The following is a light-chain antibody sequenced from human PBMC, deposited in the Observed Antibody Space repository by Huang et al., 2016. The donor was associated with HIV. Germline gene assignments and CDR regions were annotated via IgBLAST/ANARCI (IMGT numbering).Light chain of an antibody. CDR1: QGVSGS. V-gene: IGKV3-15*01. Sequence: EIVMTQSPATLSVSPGERATPSCRASQGVSGSLDWYQQKPGQAPRLLIYGASTRATGLSARFSGGGAGTEFTLTISILQSEDFAVYYCQQYNNWPYTFGQGTKLEIK. CDR3: QQYNNWPYT. J-gene: IGKJ2*01. CDR2: GAS.